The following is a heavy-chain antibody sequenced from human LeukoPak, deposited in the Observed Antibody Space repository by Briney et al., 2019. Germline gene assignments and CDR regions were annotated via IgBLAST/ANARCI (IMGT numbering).Heavy chain of an antibody. V-gene: IGHV3-23*01. J-gene: IGHJ4*02. Sequence: PGGSLRLSCAASGFTFSSYAMSWVRQAPGKGLEWVSAISGSGGSTYYADSVKGRFTISRDNSKNTLYLQMNSLRAEDTAVYYCAKTQAYDFWSGYNFDYWGQGTLVTVSS. CDR2: ISGSGGST. D-gene: IGHD3-3*01. CDR3: AKTQAYDFWSGYNFDY. CDR1: GFTFSSYA.